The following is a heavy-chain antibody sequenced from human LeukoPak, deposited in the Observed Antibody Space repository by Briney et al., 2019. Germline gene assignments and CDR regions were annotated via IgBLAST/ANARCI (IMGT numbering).Heavy chain of an antibody. CDR1: GYTLTGLS. CDR3: ATGTDYYDSSGYSL. V-gene: IGHV1-24*01. J-gene: IGHJ4*02. Sequence: ASVKVSCKVSGYTLTGLSMHWLRQAPGKGLEWMGGFDPEDGETIYAQKFQGRVTMTEDTSTDTAYMELSSLRSEDTAVYYCATGTDYYDSSGYSLWGQGTLVTVSS. CDR2: FDPEDGET. D-gene: IGHD3-22*01.